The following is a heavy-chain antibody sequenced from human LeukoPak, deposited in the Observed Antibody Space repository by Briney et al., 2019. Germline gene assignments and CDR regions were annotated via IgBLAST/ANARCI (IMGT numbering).Heavy chain of an antibody. V-gene: IGHV4-59*08. CDR1: GGSISSYY. J-gene: IGHJ6*02. Sequence: PSETLSLTCTVSGGSISSYYWSWIRQPPGKGLEWIGYIYYSGSTNYNPSLKSRVTISVDTSKNQFSLKLSSVTAADTAVYYCARRSADDFWSGSLAYYYYGMDVWGQGTTVTVSS. CDR2: IYYSGST. D-gene: IGHD3-3*01. CDR3: ARRSADDFWSGSLAYYYYGMDV.